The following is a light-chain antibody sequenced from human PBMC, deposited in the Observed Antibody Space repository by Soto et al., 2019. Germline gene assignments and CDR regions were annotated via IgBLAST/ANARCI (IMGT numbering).Light chain of an antibody. V-gene: IGKV4-1*01. CDR2: WSS. J-gene: IGKJ1*01. Sequence: DIVMTQSPDSLAVSLGERATFNCKSSQSILDRSKNKYYLAWYQQKSGQPPKLLIYWSSLRESGFPDRFTGSGSGTDFTLTISSLQAEDVAVYYCQQYFTSPWTFGQGTKVEI. CDR3: QQYFTSPWT. CDR1: QSILDRSKNKYY.